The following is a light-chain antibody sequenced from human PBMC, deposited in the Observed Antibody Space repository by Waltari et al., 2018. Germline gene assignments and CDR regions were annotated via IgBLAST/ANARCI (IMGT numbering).Light chain of an antibody. J-gene: IGKJ1*01. CDR1: QTIGLS. Sequence: TVVTQSPATLSVSPGERASLSCRTSQTIGLSLAWYQQKPGQAPRLLIDHASTRATGIPARFSGSGSESEFTLTISSLQSEDVAGYYCQQYNNWPPGTFGQGTRVEI. CDR2: HAS. V-gene: IGKV3-15*01. CDR3: QQYNNWPPGT.